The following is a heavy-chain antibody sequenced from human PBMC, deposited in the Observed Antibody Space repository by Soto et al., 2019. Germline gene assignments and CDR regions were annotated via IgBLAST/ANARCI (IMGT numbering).Heavy chain of an antibody. Sequence: NPGGSLRLSCAASGFTFSSYSMNWVRQAPGKGLEWVSSISSSSSYIYYADSVKGRFTISRDNAKNSLYLQMNSLRAEDTAVYYCARPLYYYDSSGYYPPYAFDIWGQGTMVTVSS. D-gene: IGHD3-22*01. CDR2: ISSSSSYI. V-gene: IGHV3-21*01. J-gene: IGHJ3*02. CDR1: GFTFSSYS. CDR3: ARPLYYYDSSGYYPPYAFDI.